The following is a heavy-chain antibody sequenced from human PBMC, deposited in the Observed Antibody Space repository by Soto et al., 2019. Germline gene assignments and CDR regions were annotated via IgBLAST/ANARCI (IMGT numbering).Heavy chain of an antibody. Sequence: SETLSLTCAVYGGSFSGYYWSWIRQPPGKGLEWIGEINHSGSTNYNPSLKSRVTISVDTSKNQFSLKLSSVTAAGTAVYYCAREAVAGTMRYYFDYWGQGTLVTVSS. J-gene: IGHJ4*02. V-gene: IGHV4-34*01. CDR1: GGSFSGYY. D-gene: IGHD6-19*01. CDR3: AREAVAGTMRYYFDY. CDR2: INHSGST.